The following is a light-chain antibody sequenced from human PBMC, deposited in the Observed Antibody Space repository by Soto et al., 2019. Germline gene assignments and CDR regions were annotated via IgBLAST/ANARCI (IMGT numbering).Light chain of an antibody. J-gene: IGKJ1*01. V-gene: IGKV3-15*01. CDR1: QSVSSD. CDR3: QQYNNWPRT. Sequence: EIVMTQSPATLSVSPGERATLSCRASQSVSSDLAWYHQKPGQAPRLLIYGASTRAPGIPARFSGSGSGTEFTLTINSLQSEDFAVYYCQQYNNWPRTFGHGTKVEIK. CDR2: GAS.